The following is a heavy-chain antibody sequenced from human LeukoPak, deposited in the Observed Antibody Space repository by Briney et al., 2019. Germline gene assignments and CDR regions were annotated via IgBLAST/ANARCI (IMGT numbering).Heavy chain of an antibody. Sequence: SETLSLTCTVSGGSIRSYYWSWIRQPAGKGLEWIGRIYTSGSTNYNPSLKSRVTMSVDTSKNQFSLKLSSVTAADTAVYYCAREGGSGSYPPYYFDYWGQGTLVTVSS. CDR1: GGSIRSYY. V-gene: IGHV4-4*07. CDR2: IYTSGST. CDR3: AREGGSGSYPPYYFDY. D-gene: IGHD3-10*01. J-gene: IGHJ4*02.